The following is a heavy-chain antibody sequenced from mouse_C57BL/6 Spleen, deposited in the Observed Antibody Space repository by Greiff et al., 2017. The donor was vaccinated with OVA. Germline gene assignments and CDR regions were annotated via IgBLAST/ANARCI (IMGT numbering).Heavy chain of an antibody. D-gene: IGHD1-1*01. CDR3: ARRDYGCSRAWFAY. V-gene: IGHV5-17*01. CDR2: ISSGSSTI. Sequence: EVQLVESGGGLVKPGGSLKLSCAASGFTFSDYGMHWVRQAPEKGLEWVAYISSGSSTIYYADTVKGRFTISRDNAKNTLFLQMTSLRSEDTAMYYCARRDYGCSRAWFAYWGQGTLVTVSA. J-gene: IGHJ3*01. CDR1: GFTFSDYG.